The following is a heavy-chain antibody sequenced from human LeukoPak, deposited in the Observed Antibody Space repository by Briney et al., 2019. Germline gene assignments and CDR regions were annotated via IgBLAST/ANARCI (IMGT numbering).Heavy chain of an antibody. CDR2: ISSSSYI. CDR3: ARASITMVRGFPFDY. V-gene: IGHV3-21*01. J-gene: IGHJ4*02. Sequence: PGGSLRLSCAASGFTFSTYGMHWVRQAPGKGLEWVSSISSSSYIYYADSVKGRFTISRDNAKNSLYLQMNSLRAEDTAVYYCARASITMVRGFPFDYWGQGTLVTVSS. D-gene: IGHD3-10*01. CDR1: GFTFSTYG.